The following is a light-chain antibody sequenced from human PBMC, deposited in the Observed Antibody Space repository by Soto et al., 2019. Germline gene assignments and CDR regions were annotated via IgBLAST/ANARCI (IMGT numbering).Light chain of an antibody. CDR1: QSLLDRDDGNTY. Sequence: DIVMTQTPLSVPVTPGERSSISCRSSQSLLDRDDGNTYLDWYLQKPGQSPQXLIYTVSYRASGVPDRFSGSGSGTDFTLRISRVEADDGGVDYCMQRIEFPWTFGQGTQGGYQ. J-gene: IGKJ1*01. CDR2: TVS. CDR3: MQRIEFPWT. V-gene: IGKV2-40*01.